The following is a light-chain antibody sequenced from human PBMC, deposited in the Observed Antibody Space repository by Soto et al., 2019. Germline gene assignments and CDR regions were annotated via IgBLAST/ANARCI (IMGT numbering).Light chain of an antibody. V-gene: IGLV1-40*01. CDR1: RSNIGAGYD. J-gene: IGLJ1*01. CDR3: QSFDSSLSGYV. Sequence: QSVLTQPPSGSGAPGQRVTISCTGSRSNIGAGYDVHWYQQLPGTAPKLLIYGNTNRPSGVPDRFSGSKSGTSASLAITGLQAEDEADYYCQSFDSSLSGYVFGTGTKVTVL. CDR2: GNT.